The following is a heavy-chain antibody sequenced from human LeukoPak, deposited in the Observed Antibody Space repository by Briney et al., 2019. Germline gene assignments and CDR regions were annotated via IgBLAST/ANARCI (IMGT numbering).Heavy chain of an antibody. Sequence: GGSLRLSCAASGFTFSSYAMHWVRQAPGKGLEWVALISYDGSNKYYADSVKGRFTISRDNSKNTLYLQMNSLRAEDTAVYYCATFDYGDYQYYFDYWGQGTLVTVSS. CDR2: ISYDGSNK. V-gene: IGHV3-30*04. D-gene: IGHD4-17*01. CDR1: GFTFSSYA. CDR3: ATFDYGDYQYYFDY. J-gene: IGHJ4*02.